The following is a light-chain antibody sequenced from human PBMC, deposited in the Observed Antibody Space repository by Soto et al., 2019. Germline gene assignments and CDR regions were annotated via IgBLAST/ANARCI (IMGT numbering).Light chain of an antibody. CDR3: QQFGDSPPAFT. CDR2: GAS. Sequence: ESMLTQSPCTLSLSPGDRATLSCRASRSVSSRYITWYQQKPGQAPRLLIYGASIRATGIPDRFSGSGSGTDFTLTISRLEAEDFAVYYCQQFGDSPPAFTFGQGTKLEI. CDR1: RSVSSRY. J-gene: IGKJ2*01. V-gene: IGKV3-20*01.